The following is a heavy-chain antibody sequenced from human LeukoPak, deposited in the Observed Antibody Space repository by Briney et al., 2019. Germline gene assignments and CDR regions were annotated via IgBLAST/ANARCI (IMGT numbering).Heavy chain of an antibody. CDR2: ISGSGGST. D-gene: IGHD6-6*01. V-gene: IGHV3-23*01. J-gene: IGHJ4*02. CDR3: ARGGAARPDY. CDR1: GFTFSSYG. Sequence: GGSLRLSCAASGFTFSSYGMHWVRQAPGKGLEWVSAISGSGGSTYYADSVKGRFTISRDNAKNSLYLQMNSLRAEDTALYYCARGGAARPDYWGQGTLVTVSS.